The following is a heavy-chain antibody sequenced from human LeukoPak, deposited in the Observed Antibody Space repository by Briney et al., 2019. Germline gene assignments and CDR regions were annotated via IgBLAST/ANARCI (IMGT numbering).Heavy chain of an antibody. V-gene: IGHV4-39*07. CDR1: GGSISGSSYY. CDR3: AKGDYYYMDV. Sequence: SEALSLTCTVSGGSISGSSYYWGWIRQPPGKGLEWIGSIYYSGSTYYNPSLKSRVTISVDTSKNQFSLKLNSVTAADTAVYYCAKGDYYYMDVWGKGTTVTVSS. CDR2: IYYSGST. J-gene: IGHJ6*03.